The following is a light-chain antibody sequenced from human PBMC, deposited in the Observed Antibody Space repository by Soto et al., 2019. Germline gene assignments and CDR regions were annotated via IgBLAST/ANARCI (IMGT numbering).Light chain of an antibody. CDR3: QHLWT. Sequence: DIPQTQPPSSLSASLGDRITITCRASQSISIWLAWYQQKPGKAPKLLIYDASSLESGVPSRFSGSGSGTEFTLTISSLQPDDFATYYCQHLWTFGQGTEVDI. CDR1: QSISIW. J-gene: IGKJ1*01. CDR2: DAS. V-gene: IGKV1-5*01.